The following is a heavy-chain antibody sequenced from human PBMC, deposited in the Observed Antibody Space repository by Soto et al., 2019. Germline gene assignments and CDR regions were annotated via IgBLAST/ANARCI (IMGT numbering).Heavy chain of an antibody. CDR1: GYTFTNYR. CDR3: ARDPGTYYYDSSGFFFDH. J-gene: IGHJ4*02. V-gene: IGHV1-18*01. D-gene: IGHD3-22*01. CDR2: ISSYNGDT. Sequence: QVQLVQSGAEVKKPGASVKVSCRASGYTFTNYRISWVLLAPGQGLEWMGWISSYNGDTNYAQKFQGRVTMTTDTSTSTAYMELRSLRSDDTAVYYCARDPGTYYYDSSGFFFDHWGQGTLVTVSS.